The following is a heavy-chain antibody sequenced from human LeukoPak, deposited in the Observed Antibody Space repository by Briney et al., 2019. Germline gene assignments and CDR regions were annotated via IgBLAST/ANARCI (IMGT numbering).Heavy chain of an antibody. V-gene: IGHV4-4*07. CDR2: IHTSGST. J-gene: IGHJ4*02. Sequence: PSETLSLTCTVSGGSISSYYWSWIRQPAGKGLEWIGRIHTSGSTNYNPSPKSRVTISVDKSKNQFSLKLSSVTAADTAVYYCAGGDSSSQADYWGQGTLVTVSS. CDR3: AGGDSSSQADY. D-gene: IGHD6-6*01. CDR1: GGSISSYY.